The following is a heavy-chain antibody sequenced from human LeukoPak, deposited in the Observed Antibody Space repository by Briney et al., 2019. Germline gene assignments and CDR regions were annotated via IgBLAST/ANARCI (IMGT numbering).Heavy chain of an antibody. CDR2: IYYSGSA. CDR3: ARLNTPVGLLKRGCYADY. V-gene: IGHV4-39*01. Sequence: PSETLSLTCTVSGGSISSRSYYWGWIRQPPGKGLEWVGSIYYSGSAYVNPALKSRATMSVDTSKNQVSLKLSSVSAADTAVYYCARLNTPVGLLKRGCYADYWGQGTLVTVSS. J-gene: IGHJ4*02. D-gene: IGHD1-26*01. CDR1: GGSISSRSYY.